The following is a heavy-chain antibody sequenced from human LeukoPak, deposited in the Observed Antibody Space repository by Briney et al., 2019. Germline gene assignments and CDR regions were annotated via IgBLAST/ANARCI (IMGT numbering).Heavy chain of an antibody. D-gene: IGHD5-24*01. CDR3: AKEGMAGIRQYFDY. CDR1: GFTFSTYA. CDR2: ISRSDGST. J-gene: IGHJ4*02. Sequence: GGSLRLSCAASGFTFSTYAMSWVRQAPGKGLEWVSGISRSDGSTYYADSVKGRFTISKDNSKNTLYLQMNSLRAEDTAVYYCAKEGMAGIRQYFDYWGQGTLVTVSS. V-gene: IGHV3-23*01.